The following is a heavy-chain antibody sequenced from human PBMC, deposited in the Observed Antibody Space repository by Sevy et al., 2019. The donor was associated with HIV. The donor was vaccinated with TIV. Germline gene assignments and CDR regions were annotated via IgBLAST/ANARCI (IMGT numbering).Heavy chain of an antibody. CDR1: GFTFSNAW. CDR3: TTALGDNAGFDY. D-gene: IGHD3-16*01. CDR2: IKSKIDGGTI. J-gene: IGHJ4*02. V-gene: IGHV3-15*01. Sequence: GGSLRLSCAASGFTFSNAWMTWVRQAPGKGLEWVGRIKSKIDGGTIDYAEPVNGRFSSSREDSKTTLYLQMSSLKTVDTAVYYCTTALGDNAGFDYWGQGTLVTVSS.